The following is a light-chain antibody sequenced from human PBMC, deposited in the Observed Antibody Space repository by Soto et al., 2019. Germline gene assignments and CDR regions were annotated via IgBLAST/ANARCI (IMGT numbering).Light chain of an antibody. V-gene: IGKV1-39*01. J-gene: IGKJ1*01. CDR1: QTISRY. Sequence: DIKMTQSPSTLSASVGDGVTITCRASQTISRYLNWYQQKPGKAPKLLIFAASSLQSGVPSRFSGSRSGPDFTLTISSLQPEDFATYYCQQSYSSPPTFGQGTKVDIK. CDR2: AAS. CDR3: QQSYSSPPT.